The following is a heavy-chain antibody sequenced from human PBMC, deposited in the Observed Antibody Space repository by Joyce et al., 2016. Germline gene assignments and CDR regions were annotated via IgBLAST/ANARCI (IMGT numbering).Heavy chain of an antibody. Sequence: EVQLLESGGGLVQPGGSLTLSCAASGFTFSSFAMGWVRQAPGKGLEWVSSMDNDGEDTYYADSVKGRFTISRDNSKNTLYLQMNSLRSEDTALYYCAKDLGSSVYYAIDYWGQGTLVTVSS. D-gene: IGHD5/OR15-5a*01. J-gene: IGHJ4*02. CDR1: GFTFSSFA. V-gene: IGHV3-23*01. CDR3: AKDLGSSVYYAIDY. CDR2: MDNDGEDT.